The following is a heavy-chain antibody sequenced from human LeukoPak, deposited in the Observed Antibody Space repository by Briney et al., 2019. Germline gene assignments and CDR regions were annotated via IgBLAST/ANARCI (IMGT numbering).Heavy chain of an antibody. Sequence: PSETLSLACTVSGGSISSGSYYWSWIRQPAGKGLEWIGRIYSSGDTNYNPSLKSRVTISVDTSKNQFSLKMSSVTAADTAVYDCARGISRSSGYWGQGTLVTVSS. J-gene: IGHJ4*02. CDR3: ARGISRSSGY. D-gene: IGHD3-10*01. CDR2: IYSSGDT. CDR1: GGSISSGSYY. V-gene: IGHV4-61*02.